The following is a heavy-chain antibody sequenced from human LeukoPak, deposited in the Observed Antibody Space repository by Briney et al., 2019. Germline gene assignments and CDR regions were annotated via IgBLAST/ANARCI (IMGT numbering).Heavy chain of an antibody. CDR2: IIPILGIA. CDR3: ARVQPGRGFMTTVTTGSDASDI. Sequence: SVKVSCKASGGTFSSYAISWVRQAPGQGLEWMGRIIPILGIANYAQKFQGRVTITADKSTSTAYMELSSLRSEDTAVYYCARVQPGRGFMTTVTTGSDASDIWGPGTMVTVSS. J-gene: IGHJ3*02. V-gene: IGHV1-69*04. CDR1: GGTFSSYA. D-gene: IGHD4-17*01.